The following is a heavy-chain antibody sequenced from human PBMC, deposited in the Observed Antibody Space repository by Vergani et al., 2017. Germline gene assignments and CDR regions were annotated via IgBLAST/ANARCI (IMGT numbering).Heavy chain of an antibody. V-gene: IGHV3-33*01. D-gene: IGHD2-15*01. CDR2: IWYDGSNK. J-gene: IGHJ4*02. CDR3: ARARGVVAATSFDY. CDR1: GFTFSSYG. Sequence: QVQLVESGGGVVQPGRSLRLSCAASGFTFSSYGMHWVRQAPGKGLEWVAVIWYDGSNKYYADSVKGRFTISRDNSKNSLYLQMNSLRAEDTAVYYCARARGVVAATSFDYWGQGTLVTVSS.